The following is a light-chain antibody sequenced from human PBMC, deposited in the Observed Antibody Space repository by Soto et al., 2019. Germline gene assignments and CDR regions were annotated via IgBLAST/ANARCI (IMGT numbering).Light chain of an antibody. V-gene: IGLV2-18*02. J-gene: IGLJ2*01. CDR1: SSDVGSYNR. CDR3: SSFTRNSPLV. Sequence: QSALTQPPSVSGSPGQSVTISCTGTSSDVGSYNRVSWYQQPPGTAPKLMIYEVSNRPSGVPDRFSGSKSGNTASLTISGLQAEDGADYYCSSFTRNSPLVFGGGTKLTAL. CDR2: EVS.